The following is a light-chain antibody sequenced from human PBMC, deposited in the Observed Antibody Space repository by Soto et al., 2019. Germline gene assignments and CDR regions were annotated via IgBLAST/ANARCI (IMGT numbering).Light chain of an antibody. CDR2: GAS. Sequence: EIVMTQSPATLSVSPGERASLSCRASQSVNNNLAWYQQKPGQAPRLLIYGASTRATGIPARFSGSVSGSDFTLTISSLQSEDFAIYYRQQYNNWWTFGQGTKVEIK. J-gene: IGKJ1*01. V-gene: IGKV3-15*01. CDR1: QSVNNN. CDR3: QQYNNWWT.